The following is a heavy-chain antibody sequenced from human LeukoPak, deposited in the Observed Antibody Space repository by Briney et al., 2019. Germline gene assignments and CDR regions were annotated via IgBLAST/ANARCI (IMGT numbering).Heavy chain of an antibody. CDR3: AKNDCSSTSCYYSLAY. Sequence: GGSLRLSCAASGFTFSSYGMHWVRQAPGKGLEWVAVISYDGSNKYYADSVKGRLTISRDNSKNTLYLQMNSLRAEDTAVYYCAKNDCSSTSCYYSLAYWGQGALVTVSS. D-gene: IGHD2-2*01. V-gene: IGHV3-30*18. CDR1: GFTFSSYG. J-gene: IGHJ4*02. CDR2: ISYDGSNK.